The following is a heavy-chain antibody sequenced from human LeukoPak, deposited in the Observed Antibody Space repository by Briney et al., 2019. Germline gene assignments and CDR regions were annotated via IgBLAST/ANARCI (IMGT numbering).Heavy chain of an antibody. Sequence: GGSLRLSCSASGFTFSSYAMHWIRQAPGKGLEWVAVIWYDGSNKYYADSVKGRFTISRDNSKNTLYLQMNSLRAEDTAVYYCARDRLYGAAAGTDWGQGTLVTVSS. CDR1: GFTFSSYA. CDR3: ARDRLYGAAAGTD. J-gene: IGHJ4*02. CDR2: IWYDGSNK. V-gene: IGHV3-33*08. D-gene: IGHD6-13*01.